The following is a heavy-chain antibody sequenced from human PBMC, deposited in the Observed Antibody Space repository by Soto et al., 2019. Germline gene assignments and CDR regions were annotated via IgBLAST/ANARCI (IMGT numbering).Heavy chain of an antibody. V-gene: IGHV4-39*01. CDR2: IYYSGST. Sequence: QLQLQESGPGLVKPSETLSLTCTVSGGSISSSSYYWGWIRQPPGKGLEWIGSIYYSGSTYYNPSLKSRVTMSVDTSKNQFSLKLRSVTAADTAVYYCARHTPAISISDHWGQGTLVTVSS. D-gene: IGHD2-15*01. CDR1: GGSISSSSYY. J-gene: IGHJ4*02. CDR3: ARHTPAISISDH.